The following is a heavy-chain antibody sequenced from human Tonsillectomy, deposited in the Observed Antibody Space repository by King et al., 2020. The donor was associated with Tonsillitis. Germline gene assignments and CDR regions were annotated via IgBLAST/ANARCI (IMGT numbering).Heavy chain of an antibody. Sequence: VQLVQSGAEVKKPGSSVKVSCKASGGTFSSYPISWVRQAPGQGLEWMGRIIPILGIANYAQKFQGRVTITADKSTSTAYMDLSSLGSEATAIYYCAREGTRSEFDYWGQGTLVTVSS. CDR2: IIPILGIA. V-gene: IGHV1-69*09. CDR3: AREGTRSEFDY. D-gene: IGHD2-2*01. J-gene: IGHJ4*02. CDR1: GGTFSSYP.